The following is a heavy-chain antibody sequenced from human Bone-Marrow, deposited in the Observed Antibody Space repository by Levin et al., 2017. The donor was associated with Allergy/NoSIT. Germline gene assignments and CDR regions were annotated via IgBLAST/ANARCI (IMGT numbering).Heavy chain of an antibody. CDR1: GFTVSSNH. D-gene: IGHD3-10*01. Sequence: PSETLSLTCAASGFTVSSNHMIWVRQAPGKGLEWVSLIYSGGRGYYADSVRGRFTISRDNSKNTLYLQLNSLRAEDTAVYYCAIYGSGNDYSAFDIWGQGTMVTVSS. V-gene: IGHV3-53*01. J-gene: IGHJ3*02. CDR2: IYSGGRG. CDR3: AIYGSGNDYSAFDI.